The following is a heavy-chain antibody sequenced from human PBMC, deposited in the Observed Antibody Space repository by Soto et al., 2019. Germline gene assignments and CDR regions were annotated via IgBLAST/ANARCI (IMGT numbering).Heavy chain of an antibody. V-gene: IGHV3-74*01. J-gene: IGHJ4*02. D-gene: IGHD2-15*01. CDR1: GFAFSSEW. Sequence: EVQLVESGGGLVQPGGSLRLSCAASGFAFSSEWMHWVRQAPGKGLVWVSRIDPYDTGITYADSVKGRFTIARDNAKNTLYLQMNSLRAEDTAVYYCTSDTFGATDSWGQGTLVTVSS. CDR2: IDPYDTGI. CDR3: TSDTFGATDS.